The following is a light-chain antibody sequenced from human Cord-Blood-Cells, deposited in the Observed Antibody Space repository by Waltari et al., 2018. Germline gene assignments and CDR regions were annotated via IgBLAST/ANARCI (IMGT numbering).Light chain of an antibody. Sequence: QSALTQPASVSGPPGQSIPIPCPGTRSDVGGFNFVSWSQQHPGKAPKLMIYEASKRPSGVSNRFSGSKSGNTASLTISGLQAEDEADYYCCSYAGSSTWVFGGGTKLTVL. CDR2: EAS. J-gene: IGLJ3*02. CDR1: RSDVGGFNF. CDR3: CSYAGSSTWV. V-gene: IGLV2-23*01.